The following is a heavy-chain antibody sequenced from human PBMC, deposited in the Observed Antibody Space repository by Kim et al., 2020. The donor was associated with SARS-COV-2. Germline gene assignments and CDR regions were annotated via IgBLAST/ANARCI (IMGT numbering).Heavy chain of an antibody. D-gene: IGHD2-2*02. J-gene: IGHJ6*02. CDR1: GFTFSDYY. V-gene: IGHV3-11*01. CDR2: ISSSGSTI. Sequence: GGSLRLSCAASGFTFSDYYMSWIRQAPGKGLEWVSYISSSGSTIYYADSVKGRFTISRDNAKNSLYLQMNSLRAEDTAVYYCARDCSSTSCYRWSYYYYGMDVWGQGTTVTVSS. CDR3: ARDCSSTSCYRWSYYYYGMDV.